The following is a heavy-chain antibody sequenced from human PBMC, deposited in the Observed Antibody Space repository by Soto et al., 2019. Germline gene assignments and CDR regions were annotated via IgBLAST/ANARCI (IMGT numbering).Heavy chain of an antibody. D-gene: IGHD3-16*01. J-gene: IGHJ4*02. Sequence: GGSLRLSCAASGFIFSNYTMNWVRQAPGKGLEWVAYIGRTADTIYYADSVKGRFIISRDNAKNSLYLQMNSRGDDDTAVFYGGGGGGDYWGQGTLVTVSS. V-gene: IGHV3-48*02. CDR3: GGGGGDY. CDR1: GFIFSNYT. CDR2: IGRTADTI.